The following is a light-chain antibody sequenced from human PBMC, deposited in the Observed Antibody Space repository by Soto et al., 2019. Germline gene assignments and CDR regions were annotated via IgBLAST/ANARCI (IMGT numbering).Light chain of an antibody. J-gene: IGKJ2*01. V-gene: IGKV3-20*01. CDR1: QTVSGNY. Sequence: EIVLTQSPGILSLSPGERATLSCRASQTVSGNYLAWYQQKPGQSPRLLIYGSSDRATGIPDRFSGSGSGTDFTLTVNRVEPEDFAVYYCQQYGSSPPYTFGQGTTLEI. CDR2: GSS. CDR3: QQYGSSPPYT.